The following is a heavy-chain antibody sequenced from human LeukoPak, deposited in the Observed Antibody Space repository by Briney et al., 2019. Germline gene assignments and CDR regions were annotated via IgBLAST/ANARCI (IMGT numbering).Heavy chain of an antibody. D-gene: IGHD6-19*01. J-gene: IGHJ4*02. CDR2: ISDGGDNI. Sequence: GGSLRLSCAASTFTFSSYAMTWVRQAPGEGLKWVAVISDGGDNINYADSVKGRFTISRDNSQNTLHLHMNSLRAEDTAVYYCARANYVSSRNFYGGWYPDYWGQGTLVTVSS. CDR3: ARANYVSSRNFYGGWYPDY. CDR1: TFTFSSYA. V-gene: IGHV3-23*01.